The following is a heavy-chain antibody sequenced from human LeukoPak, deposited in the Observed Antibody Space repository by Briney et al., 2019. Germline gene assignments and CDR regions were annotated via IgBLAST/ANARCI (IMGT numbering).Heavy chain of an antibody. CDR3: ARRRGDPGAFDI. D-gene: IGHD2-21*02. J-gene: IGHJ3*02. Sequence: SETLSLTCSVSGGSVTNSSGYYWAWIRQPPGKGLEWIGSFHYRGNTYYNLSLKSRLTISVDTSKNQFSLKMSSVTATDTAIYYCARRRGDPGAFDIWGQGTQVTVSS. CDR2: FHYRGNT. V-gene: IGHV4-39*01. CDR1: GGSVTNSSGYY.